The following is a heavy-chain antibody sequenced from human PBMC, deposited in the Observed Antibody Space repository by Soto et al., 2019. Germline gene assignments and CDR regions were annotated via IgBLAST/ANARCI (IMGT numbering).Heavy chain of an antibody. CDR1: GFTFSSYA. CDR2: ISGSGGST. D-gene: IGHD2-15*01. Sequence: GGSLRLSCAASGFTFSSYAMSWVRQAPGKGLEWVSAISGSGGSTYYADSVKGRFTISRDNSKNTLYLQMNSLRAEDTAVYYCAKGTLLASENRRYCSGGSCYRNAFDIWGQGTMVTVSS. CDR3: AKGTLLASENRRYCSGGSCYRNAFDI. V-gene: IGHV3-23*01. J-gene: IGHJ3*02.